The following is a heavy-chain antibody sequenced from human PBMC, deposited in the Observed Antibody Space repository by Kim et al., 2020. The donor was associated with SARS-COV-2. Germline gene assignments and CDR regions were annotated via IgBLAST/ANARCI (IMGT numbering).Heavy chain of an antibody. CDR2: IYSGGST. CDR3: ARVYGDYATEYFQH. D-gene: IGHD4-17*01. Sequence: GGSLRLSCAASGFTVSSNYMSWVRQAPGKGLEWVSVIYSGGSTYYANSVKGRFTISRDNSKNTLYLQMNSLRAEDTAVYYCARVYGDYATEYFQHWGQGPLVTVSS. V-gene: IGHV3-53*01. CDR1: GFTVSSNY. J-gene: IGHJ1*01.